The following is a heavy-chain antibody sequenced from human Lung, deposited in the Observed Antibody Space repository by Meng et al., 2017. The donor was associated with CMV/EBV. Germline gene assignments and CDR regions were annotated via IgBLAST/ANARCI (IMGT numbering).Heavy chain of an antibody. CDR2: IPHRGSS. CDR1: GDSITNHNW. Sequence: VQLRGAGPALWKPTEPLSLTCAVSGDSITNHNWWAWVRQPPGKGLEWIGEIPHRGSSAYNPSLKSRVSMSIDKSKNQFSLKLTSVTAADTAVYHCLRRSGGSVWGQGTLVTVSS. D-gene: IGHD3-10*01. CDR3: LRRSGGSV. J-gene: IGHJ1*01. V-gene: IGHV4-4*02.